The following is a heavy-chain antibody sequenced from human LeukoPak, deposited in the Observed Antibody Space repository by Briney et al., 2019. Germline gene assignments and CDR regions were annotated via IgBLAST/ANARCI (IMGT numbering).Heavy chain of an antibody. D-gene: IGHD3-3*01. J-gene: IGHJ4*02. CDR3: ARGFDYDFWSGYQAPTFFDY. CDR1: GWSFRGYY. V-gene: IGHV4-34*01. CDR2: INHSGST. Sequence: PSETLSLTCAVYGWSFRGYYWSWIRQPPGKGLEWIGEINHSGSTNYNPSLKSRVTISVDTSKNQFSLKLSSVTAADTAVYYCARGFDYDFWSGYQAPTFFDYWGQGTLVTVSS.